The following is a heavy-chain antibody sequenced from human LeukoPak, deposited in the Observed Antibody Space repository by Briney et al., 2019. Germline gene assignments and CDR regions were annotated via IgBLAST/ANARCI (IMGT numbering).Heavy chain of an antibody. CDR2: ISYDGSNK. J-gene: IGHJ4*02. V-gene: IGHV3-30-3*01. CDR1: GFTFSSYA. Sequence: GGSLRLSCAASGFTFSSYAMHWVRQAPGKGLEWVAVISYDGSNKYYADSVKGRFTISRDNSKNTLYLQMNSLRAEDTAVYYCANVRFLEWLFNYWGQGTLVNVSS. CDR3: ANVRFLEWLFNY. D-gene: IGHD3-3*01.